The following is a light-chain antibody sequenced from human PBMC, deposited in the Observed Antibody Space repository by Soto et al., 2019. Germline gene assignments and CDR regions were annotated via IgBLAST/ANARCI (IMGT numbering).Light chain of an antibody. J-gene: IGKJ1*01. V-gene: IGKV3-20*01. CDR1: QSVSSSY. Sequence: EIVLTQSPGTLSLSPGERATLSCRASQSVSSSYLAWYQQKPGQAPRLLIYGASSRATGIPDRFSGSGYGTDFTLSISRLEPEDFAVYYWQQYGSSPMTFGQGTKVEIK. CDR2: GAS. CDR3: QQYGSSPMT.